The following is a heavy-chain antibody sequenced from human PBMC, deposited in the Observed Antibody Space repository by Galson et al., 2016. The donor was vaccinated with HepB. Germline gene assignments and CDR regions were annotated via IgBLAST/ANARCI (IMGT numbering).Heavy chain of an antibody. CDR1: GFTFRNHQ. CDR3: ARDLSGPDF. J-gene: IGHJ4*02. CDR2: IDGDGTRP. V-gene: IGHV3-74*01. Sequence: SLRLSCAVSGFTFRNHQMHWVRQASGKGLVWVSRIDGDGTRPKYADSVKGRFTISRDNAENTLYLQMNSLRAEDTAVYYCARDLSGPDFWGQGTLVTVSS.